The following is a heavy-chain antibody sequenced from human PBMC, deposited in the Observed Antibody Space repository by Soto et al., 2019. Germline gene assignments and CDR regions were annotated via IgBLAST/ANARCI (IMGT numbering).Heavy chain of an antibody. V-gene: IGHV1-69*06. Sequence: QVQLLQSGAEVKKPGSSMNVSCKTLGGTFSSHAVNWLRQAPGHRFEWIGGIIPLFGATNFAQKFQGRVTITAGRSTNTVYMALSSLRLEDTALYYCARVAQVGSGWFDPWGQGTLVPGSP. D-gene: IGHD1-26*01. CDR2: IIPLFGAT. J-gene: IGHJ5*02. CDR3: ARVAQVGSGWFDP. CDR1: GGTFSSHA.